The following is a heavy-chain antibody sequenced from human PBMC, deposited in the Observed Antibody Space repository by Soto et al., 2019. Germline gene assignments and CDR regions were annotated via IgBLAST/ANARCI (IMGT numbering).Heavy chain of an antibody. J-gene: IGHJ6*02. V-gene: IGHV4-31*03. CDR2: IYYSGST. CDR3: ASHGVAGTGYYGMDV. Sequence: QVQLQESGPGLVKPSQTLSLTCTVSGGSISSGGYYWSWIRQHPGKGLEWIGYIYYSGSTYYNPSLKSRVTISVDPSKNQCSLKLSSVTAADTAGYYCASHGVAGTGYYGMDVWGQGSTVTVSS. CDR1: GGSISSGGYY. D-gene: IGHD6-19*01.